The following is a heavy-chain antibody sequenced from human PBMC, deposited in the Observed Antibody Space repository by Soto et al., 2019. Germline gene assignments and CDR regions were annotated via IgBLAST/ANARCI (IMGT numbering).Heavy chain of an antibody. D-gene: IGHD1-26*01. CDR2: INPSGGST. CDR1: GYTFTSYY. CDR3: ARDASGSYYYYYGMDV. J-gene: IGHJ6*02. Sequence: GASVKVSCKASGYTFTSYYMHWVRQAPGQGLEWIGIINPSGGSTSYAQKFQGRVTMTRDTSTSTVYMELSSLRSEDTAVYYCARDASGSYYYYYGMDVWGQGTTVTVSS. V-gene: IGHV1-46*01.